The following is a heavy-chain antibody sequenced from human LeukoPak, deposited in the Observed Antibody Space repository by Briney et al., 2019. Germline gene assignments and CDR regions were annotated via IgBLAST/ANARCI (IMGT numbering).Heavy chain of an antibody. J-gene: IGHJ4*02. V-gene: IGHV3-23*01. CDR1: GFTFSSYA. D-gene: IGHD3-9*01. CDR3: AKEGRLDYDILTGYYRAYYFDY. Sequence: GGSLRLSCAASGFTFSSYAMSWVRQAPGKGLEWVSAISGSGGSTYYADSVKGRFTISRDNSKNTLYLQMNSLRAEDTAVYYCAKEGRLDYDILTGYYRAYYFDYWGQGTLVTVSS. CDR2: ISGSGGST.